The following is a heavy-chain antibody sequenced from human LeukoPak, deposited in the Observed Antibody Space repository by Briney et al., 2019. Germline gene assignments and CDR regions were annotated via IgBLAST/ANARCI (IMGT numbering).Heavy chain of an antibody. J-gene: IGHJ4*02. V-gene: IGHV4-31*03. D-gene: IGHD3-10*01. Sequence: SETLSLTCTVSADSLSSGGHYWAWIRQFPGKGLESIGFIHHSGRSRHNPSLKDRVAISVDTSRKQFALKLSSVTAADTAMYYCAGGGNRFGGFYFDYWGQGIQVIVSS. CDR1: ADSLSSGGHY. CDR3: AGGGNRFGGFYFDY. CDR2: IHHSGRS.